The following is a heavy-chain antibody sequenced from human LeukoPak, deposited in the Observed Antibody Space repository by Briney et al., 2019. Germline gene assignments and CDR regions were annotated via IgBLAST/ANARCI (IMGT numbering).Heavy chain of an antibody. CDR1: GGSVSSGSYY. V-gene: IGHV4-30-2*01. CDR2: IYHSGST. D-gene: IGHD3-22*01. J-gene: IGHJ3*02. Sequence: SETLSLTCTVSGGSVSSGSYYWSWIRQPPGKGLEWIGYIYHSGSTYYNPSLKSRVTISVDRSKNQFSLKLSSVTAADTAVYYCARETSSGSVAAFDIWGQGTMVTVSS. CDR3: ARETSSGSVAAFDI.